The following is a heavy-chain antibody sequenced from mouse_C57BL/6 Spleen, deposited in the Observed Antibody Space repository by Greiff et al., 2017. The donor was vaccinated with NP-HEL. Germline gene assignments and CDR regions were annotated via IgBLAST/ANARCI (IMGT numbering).Heavy chain of an antibody. D-gene: IGHD2-4*01. V-gene: IGHV5-4*03. CDR3: ARLYDYDRGGYAMDY. CDR1: GFTFSSYA. Sequence: DVKLVESGGGLVKPGGSLKLSCAASGFTFSSYAMSWVRQTPEKRLEWVATISDGGSYTYYPDNVKGRFTISRDNAKNNLYLQMSHLKSEDTAMYYCARLYDYDRGGYAMDYWGQGTSVTVSS. J-gene: IGHJ4*01. CDR2: ISDGGSYT.